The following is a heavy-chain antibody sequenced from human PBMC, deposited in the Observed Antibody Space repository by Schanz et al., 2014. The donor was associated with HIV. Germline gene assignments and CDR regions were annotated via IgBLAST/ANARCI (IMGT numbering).Heavy chain of an antibody. J-gene: IGHJ4*02. V-gene: IGHV3-30*18. CDR2: IPYDGNND. D-gene: IGHD3-22*01. CDR1: GFSFSNFG. Sequence: VQLLESGGDLVKPGGSLRLSCTASGFSFSNFGMHWVRQAPGKGLEWVALIPYDGNNDFYADSVKGRFTISRDNSKNTLYLQMTTLRTEDTAVYYCAKPEYNSRGNSQSHFDSWGQGTLVTVSS. CDR3: AKPEYNSRGNSQSHFDS.